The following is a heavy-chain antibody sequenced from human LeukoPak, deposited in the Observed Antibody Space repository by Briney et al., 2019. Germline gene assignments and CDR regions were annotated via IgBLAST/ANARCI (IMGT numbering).Heavy chain of an antibody. Sequence: GASVKVSCKASGFRFTGYWMHWVRQAPGQGLEWMGIIDPSGHITNSAQKSQGRLTVTRDTPTSTVYMELSSLRSDDTAVYYCVRDNSIADRGWWFDPWGQGTLVTVSS. CDR2: IDPSGHIT. D-gene: IGHD1-14*01. J-gene: IGHJ5*02. CDR3: VRDNSIADRGWWFDP. V-gene: IGHV1-46*01. CDR1: GFRFTGYW.